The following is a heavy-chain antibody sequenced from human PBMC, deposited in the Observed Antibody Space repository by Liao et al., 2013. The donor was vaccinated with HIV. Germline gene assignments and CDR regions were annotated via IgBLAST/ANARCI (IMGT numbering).Heavy chain of an antibody. CDR1: GGSISSGSSY. V-gene: IGHV4-61*02. CDR3: AREMALGTAYYYYYYMDV. CDR2: IYISGNT. J-gene: IGHJ6*03. D-gene: IGHD7-27*01. Sequence: QVQLQESGPGLVKPSQTLSLTCSVSGGSISSGSSYWSWIRQPAGKGLEWIGRIYISGNTNYNPSLKSRVTISVDTSKNQFSLKLSSVTAADTAVYYCAREMALGTAYYYYYYMDVWGKGTTVTVSS.